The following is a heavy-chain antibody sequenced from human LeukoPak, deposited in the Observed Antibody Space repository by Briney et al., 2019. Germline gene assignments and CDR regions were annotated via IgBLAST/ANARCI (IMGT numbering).Heavy chain of an antibody. CDR3: ARTELGYGDILEDAFDI. D-gene: IGHD4-17*01. CDR1: GYTFTSYD. J-gene: IGHJ3*02. CDR2: MNPNSGNT. V-gene: IGHV1-18*01. Sequence: VASVKVSCKASGYTFTSYDINWVRQATGQGLEWMGWMNPNSGNTNYAQKLQGRVTMTTDTSTSTAYMELRSLRSDDTAVYYCARTELGYGDILEDAFDIWGQGTMVTVSS.